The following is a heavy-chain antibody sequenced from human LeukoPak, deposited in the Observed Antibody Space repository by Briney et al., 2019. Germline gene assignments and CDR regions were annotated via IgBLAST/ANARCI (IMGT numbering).Heavy chain of an antibody. D-gene: IGHD1-26*01. V-gene: IGHV3-30-3*01. Sequence: GGSLRLSCAASGFTFRSYAMHWVRQAPGKGLEWVAVISYDGSNKYYADSVKGRFTISRDNSKNTLYLQMNSLRAEDTAVYYCARDWWELRVIDYWGQGTLVTVSS. CDR2: ISYDGSNK. CDR1: GFTFRSYA. J-gene: IGHJ4*02. CDR3: ARDWWELRVIDY.